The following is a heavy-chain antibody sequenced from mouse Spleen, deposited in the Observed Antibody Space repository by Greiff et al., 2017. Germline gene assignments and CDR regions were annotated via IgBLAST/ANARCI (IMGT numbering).Heavy chain of an antibody. CDR3: ARCMVRYYYAMDY. D-gene: IGHD2-10*02. CDR2: INPSSGYT. CDR1: GYTFTSYW. Sequence: QVQLQQSGAELAKPGASVKLSCKASGYTFTSYWMHWVKQRPGQGLEWIGYINPSSGYTKYNQKFKDKATLTADKSSSTAYMQLSSLTYEDSAVYYCARCMVRYYYAMDYWGQGTSVTVSS. J-gene: IGHJ4*01. V-gene: IGHV1-7*01.